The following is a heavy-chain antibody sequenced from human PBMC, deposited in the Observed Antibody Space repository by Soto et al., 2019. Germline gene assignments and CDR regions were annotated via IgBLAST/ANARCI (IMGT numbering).Heavy chain of an antibody. CDR3: AKQFTPHSSGGPDAFDI. Sequence: QVQLVESGGGVVQPGRSLRLSCAASGFTFSSYGMHWVRQAPGKGLEWVAVISYDGSDEHYADSVKGRFTISRDNSKNTPYLQMNSLRAEDTAVYYCAKQFTPHSSGGPDAFDISGKVTMFTDAS. CDR1: GFTFSSYG. CDR2: ISYDGSDE. J-gene: IGHJ3*02. V-gene: IGHV3-30*18. D-gene: IGHD6-19*01.